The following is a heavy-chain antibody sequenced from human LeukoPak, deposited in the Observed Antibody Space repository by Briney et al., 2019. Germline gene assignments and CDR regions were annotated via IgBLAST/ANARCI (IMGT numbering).Heavy chain of an antibody. D-gene: IGHD7-27*01. V-gene: IGHV3-53*01. J-gene: IGHJ2*01. CDR1: GFSISSKY. Sequence: GGSLRLSCAASGFSISSKYLSWVRQAPGKGLVWVSALHSGGHTFYADSVRGRFSISRDISKNTLYLQMTDLGAEDTALYYCVRGLSGVSAWYFDLWGRGTLVTVSS. CDR3: VRGLSGVSAWYFDL. CDR2: LHSGGHT.